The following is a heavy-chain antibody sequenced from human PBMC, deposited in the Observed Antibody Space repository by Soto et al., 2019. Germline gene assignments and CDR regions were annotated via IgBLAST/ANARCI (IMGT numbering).Heavy chain of an antibody. CDR3: ARDRGVTTVIFDYYGMDV. D-gene: IGHD4-4*01. CDR1: GFTFSSYA. J-gene: IGHJ6*02. CDR2: ISYDGSNK. V-gene: IGHV3-30-3*01. Sequence: GGSLRLSCAASGFTFSSYAMHWVRQAPGKGLEWVAVISYDGSNKYYADSVKGRFTISRDNSKNTLYLQMNSLRAEDTAVYYCARDRGVTTVIFDYYGMDVWGQGTTVTVSS.